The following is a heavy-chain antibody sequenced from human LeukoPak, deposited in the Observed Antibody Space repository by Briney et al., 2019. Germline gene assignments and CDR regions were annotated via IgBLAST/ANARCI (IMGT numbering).Heavy chain of an antibody. V-gene: IGHV4-4*07. J-gene: IGHJ6*03. CDR1: GGSISSYY. Sequence: SETLSLTCTVSGGSISSYYWSWIRQPAGKGLEWIGRIYTSGNTDYNPSLKSRVTMSLDTSKNQFSLKVNSVTAADTAVYYCARVGIIVGAVYYFYYMDVWGKGTTVTVSS. CDR2: IYTSGNT. CDR3: ARVGIIVGAVYYFYYMDV. D-gene: IGHD1-26*01.